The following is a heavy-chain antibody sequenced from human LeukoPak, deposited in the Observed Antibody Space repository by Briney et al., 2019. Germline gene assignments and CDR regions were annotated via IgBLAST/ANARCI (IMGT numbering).Heavy chain of an antibody. Sequence: PSETLSLTCTVSGGSISSSSYYWGWIRQPPGKGLEWIGSIYYSGSTYYNPPLKSRVTISVDTSKNQFSLKLSSVTAADTAVYYCARHQGGSWYNYFDYWGQGTLVTVSS. CDR1: GGSISSSSYY. V-gene: IGHV4-39*01. CDR3: ARHQGGSWYNYFDY. D-gene: IGHD6-13*01. CDR2: IYYSGST. J-gene: IGHJ4*02.